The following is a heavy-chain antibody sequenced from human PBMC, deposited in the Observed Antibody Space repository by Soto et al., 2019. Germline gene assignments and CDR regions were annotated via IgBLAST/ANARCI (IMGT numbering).Heavy chain of an antibody. Sequence: EVQLLESGGGLVRPGGSLRLSCAASGFTFRTCAMRWVRQAPGKGLEWISGISASGGSTFYADSVQGRFTISRDNSESTLFLQMKSLRAEDTAIYYCANRPENSSGWLDDWGQGTLVTVSS. J-gene: IGHJ4*02. CDR1: GFTFRTCA. D-gene: IGHD6-19*01. V-gene: IGHV3-23*01. CDR3: ANRPENSSGWLDD. CDR2: ISASGGST.